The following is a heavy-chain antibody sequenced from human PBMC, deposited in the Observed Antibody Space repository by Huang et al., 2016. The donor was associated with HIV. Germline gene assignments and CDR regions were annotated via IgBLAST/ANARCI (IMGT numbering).Heavy chain of an antibody. J-gene: IGHJ4*02. D-gene: IGHD1-26*01. V-gene: IGHV5-51*01. CDR1: ENKFNTYW. CDR2: IHPGDSYP. Sequence: ELQLVQSGAEVKKPGESLKISCKGSENKFNTYWIGWVRQMPGKGLEGIGIIHPGDSYPRYSPSCRGQVTFSADKSINTAYLQWTYLKASDTAMYYCARWMSSGSYYYFDFWGQGTLVTVSS. CDR3: ARWMSSGSYYYFDF.